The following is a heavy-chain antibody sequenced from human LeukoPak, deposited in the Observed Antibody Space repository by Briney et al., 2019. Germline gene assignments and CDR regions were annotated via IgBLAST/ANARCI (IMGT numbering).Heavy chain of an antibody. CDR1: GGSISSYY. CDR3: ARQYDFWSGYFSPLDY. Sequence: KPSETLSLTCTVSGGSISSYYWSWIRQPPGKGLEWIGYIYYSGSTNYNPSLKGRVTISVDTSKNQFSLKLSSVTAADTAVYYCARQYDFWSGYFSPLDYWGQGTLVTVSS. CDR2: IYYSGST. J-gene: IGHJ4*02. D-gene: IGHD3-3*01. V-gene: IGHV4-59*01.